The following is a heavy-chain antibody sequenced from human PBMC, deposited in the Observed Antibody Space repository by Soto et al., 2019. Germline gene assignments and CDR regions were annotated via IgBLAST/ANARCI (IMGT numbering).Heavy chain of an antibody. CDR3: ARDNRRDSGYANFDY. D-gene: IGHD5-12*01. J-gene: IGHJ4*02. Sequence: QVQLQESGPGLVKPSETLSLTCTVSGGSISSYYWSWIRQPPGKGLEWIGYIYYSGSTNYNPSLKSRVTISVDTSKNQFSLKLSSVTAADTAVYYCARDNRRDSGYANFDYWGQGTLVTVSS. V-gene: IGHV4-59*01. CDR2: IYYSGST. CDR1: GGSISSYY.